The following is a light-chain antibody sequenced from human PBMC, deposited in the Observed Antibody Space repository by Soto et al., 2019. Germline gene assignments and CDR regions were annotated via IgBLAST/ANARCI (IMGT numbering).Light chain of an antibody. V-gene: IGLV2-11*01. CDR1: SSDVGGYNY. CDR2: DVN. Sequence: QSALTQPRSVSGSPGQSVTISCTGTSSDVGGYNYVSWYHQHPGKAPKLMIYDVNKRPSGVPDRFSGSKSGNTASLTISGLQADDEADYYCCSYAGSYVVFGGGTKLTGL. J-gene: IGLJ2*01. CDR3: CSYAGSYVV.